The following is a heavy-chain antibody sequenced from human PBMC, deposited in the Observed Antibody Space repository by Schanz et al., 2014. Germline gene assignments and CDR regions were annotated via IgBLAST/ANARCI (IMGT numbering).Heavy chain of an antibody. Sequence: LVESGGGVVQPGRSLRLSCAASGFTFSSYGMHWVRQVPGKGLEWVAVVCYDGSKKYYADSVKGRFTTSRDNSKSRMYLQMNSLRAEDTAVYYCVKDLQRELLRDDHYYGMDVWGQGTTVTVSS. J-gene: IGHJ6*02. CDR1: GFTFSSYG. CDR2: VCYDGSKK. V-gene: IGHV3-33*06. D-gene: IGHD1-26*01. CDR3: VKDLQRELLRDDHYYGMDV.